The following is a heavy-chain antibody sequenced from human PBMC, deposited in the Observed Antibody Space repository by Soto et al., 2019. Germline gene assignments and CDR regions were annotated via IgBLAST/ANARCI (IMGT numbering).Heavy chain of an antibody. CDR2: ISGSGGST. CDR3: AKEAPYCGGEFYSPDD. CDR1: GFTFSSYA. J-gene: IGHJ4*02. D-gene: IGHD2-21*01. Sequence: EVQLLESGGGLVQPGGSLRLSCAASGFTFSSYAMSWVRQAPGKGLEWVSAISGSGGSTYYAYSVKGRFTISRDNSKNTLYLQMNSLRAEDTAVYYCAKEAPYCGGEFYSPDDWGQGTLVTVAS. V-gene: IGHV3-23*01.